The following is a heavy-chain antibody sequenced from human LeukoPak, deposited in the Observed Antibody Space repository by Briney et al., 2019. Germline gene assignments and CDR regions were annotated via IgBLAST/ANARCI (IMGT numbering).Heavy chain of an antibody. Sequence: PSETLSLTCTVSGGSISSYYWSWIRQPAGKGLAWIGRIYTSGSTNYNPSLKSRVTISVDTSKNQFSLKLSSVTAADTAVYYRARESTSYWFDPWGQGTLVTVSS. CDR2: IYTSGST. J-gene: IGHJ5*02. V-gene: IGHV4-4*07. CDR1: GGSISSYY. CDR3: ARESTSYWFDP. D-gene: IGHD2-2*01.